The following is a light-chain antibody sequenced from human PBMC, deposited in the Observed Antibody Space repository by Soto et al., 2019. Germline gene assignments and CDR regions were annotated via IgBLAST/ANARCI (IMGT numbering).Light chain of an antibody. CDR1: QSVSSSY. CDR2: GAS. Sequence: IGLTQPPGTLSLSPGQRATLSCRASQSVSSSYLAWYQQKPGQAPRLLIYGASSRATGIPDRFSGSGSGTDFTLTISRLEPEDFAVYYCQQYGSSSTFGQGTKVDIK. CDR3: QQYGSSST. J-gene: IGKJ1*01. V-gene: IGKV3-20*01.